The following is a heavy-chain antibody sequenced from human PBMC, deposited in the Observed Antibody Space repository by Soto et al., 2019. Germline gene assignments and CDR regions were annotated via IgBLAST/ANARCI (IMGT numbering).Heavy chain of an antibody. D-gene: IGHD3-22*01. CDR3: ARGLTVCSSGYYCAGFDY. CDR2: INHSGST. CDR1: GGSFSGYY. Sequence: SETLSLTCAVYGGSFSGYYWSWIRQPPGKGLEWIGEINHSGSTNYNPSLKSRVTISVDTSKNQFSLKLSSVTAADTAVYYCARGLTVCSSGYYCAGFDYWGQGTLVTVSS. V-gene: IGHV4-34*01. J-gene: IGHJ4*02.